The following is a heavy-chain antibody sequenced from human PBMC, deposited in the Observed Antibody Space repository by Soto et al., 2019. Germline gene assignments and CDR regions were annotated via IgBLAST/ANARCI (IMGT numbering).Heavy chain of an antibody. CDR3: ARFSFVFVPAPGFDP. V-gene: IGHV4-31*01. D-gene: IGHD2-2*01. CDR1: GGSISSGGYD. CDR2: LYYSGTT. J-gene: IGHJ5*02. Sequence: QVQLQESGPGLVKPSETLSLTCTVSGGSISSGGYDWSWHRPDPGTGLEWIGYLYYSGTTYYNLSRQRPVSSSGEASKNQFSLQFSTVSAVDTALYYFARFSFVFVPAPGFDPWGRGTLV.